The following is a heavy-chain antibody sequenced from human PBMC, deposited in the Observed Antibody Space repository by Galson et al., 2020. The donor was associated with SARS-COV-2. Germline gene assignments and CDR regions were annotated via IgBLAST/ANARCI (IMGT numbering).Heavy chain of an antibody. V-gene: IGHV4-39*07. J-gene: IGHJ4*02. CDR3: ARAPGEYYDILTGYYLFDY. D-gene: IGHD3-9*01. CDR2: IYYSGST. CDR1: GGSISSSSYY. Sequence: SETLSLTCTVSGGSISSSSYYWGWIRQPPGKGLEWIGSIYYSGSTYYNPSLKSRVIISVDTSKNQFSLKLSSVTAADTAVYYCARAPGEYYDILTGYYLFDYWGQGTLVTVSS.